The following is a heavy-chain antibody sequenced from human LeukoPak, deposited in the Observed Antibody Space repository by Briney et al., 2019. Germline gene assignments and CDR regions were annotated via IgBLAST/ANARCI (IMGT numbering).Heavy chain of an antibody. CDR2: FYHSGST. V-gene: IGHV4-38-2*02. CDR3: ARLTTLSGYFDY. CDR1: GYSISSGYY. J-gene: IGHJ4*02. D-gene: IGHD4-11*01. Sequence: SETLSLTCTVSGYSISSGYYWGWIRQSPGKGLEWIGSFYHSGSTYYNPSLKSRVTISVDTSKNQFSPKLSSVTAADTAVYYCARLTTLSGYFDYWGQGTLVTVSS.